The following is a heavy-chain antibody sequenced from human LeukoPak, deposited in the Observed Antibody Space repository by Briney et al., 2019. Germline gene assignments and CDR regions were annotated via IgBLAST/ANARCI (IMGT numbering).Heavy chain of an antibody. V-gene: IGHV3-48*02. CDR1: GFTFSIYS. CDR2: ISSSTSVI. J-gene: IGHJ4*02. Sequence: TGGSLRLSCAASGFTFSIYSMNWVRQAPGRGLEWISYISSSTSVIYYADSVKGRFTISRDNAKNSLYLQMSSLRDEDTAVYYCARDGYGSGFYYDNWGQGTLVTVSS. D-gene: IGHD3-10*01. CDR3: ARDGYGSGFYYDN.